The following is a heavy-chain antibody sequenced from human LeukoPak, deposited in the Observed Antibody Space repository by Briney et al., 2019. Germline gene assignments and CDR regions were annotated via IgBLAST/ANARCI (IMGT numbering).Heavy chain of an antibody. D-gene: IGHD3-10*01. CDR2: ISGSGGST. CDR3: AKRGSRSWFGVNRGNWFDP. V-gene: IGHV3-23*01. J-gene: IGHJ5*02. Sequence: PGGSLRLSCAASGFTFSSYAMSWVRQAPGKGLEWVSAISGSGGSTYYADSVKGRFTISRDNSKNTLYLQMNSLRAEDTAVYYCAKRGSRSWFGVNRGNWFDPWGQGTLVTVSS. CDR1: GFTFSSYA.